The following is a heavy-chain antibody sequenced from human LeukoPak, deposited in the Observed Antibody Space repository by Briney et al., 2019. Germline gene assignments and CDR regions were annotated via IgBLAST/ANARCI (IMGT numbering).Heavy chain of an antibody. Sequence: SVKVSCKASGGTFSSYAISWVRQAPGQGLEWMGRIIPILGIANYAQKFQGRVTITADESTSTAYMELSSLRSEDTAVYYCARGGSLTGPFDYWGQGTLVTVSS. J-gene: IGHJ4*02. CDR1: GGTFSSYA. V-gene: IGHV1-69*04. CDR2: IIPILGIA. D-gene: IGHD7-27*01. CDR3: ARGGSLTGPFDY.